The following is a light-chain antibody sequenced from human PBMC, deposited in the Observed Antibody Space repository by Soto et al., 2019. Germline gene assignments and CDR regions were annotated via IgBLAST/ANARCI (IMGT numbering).Light chain of an antibody. J-gene: IGKJ4*01. CDR3: QQHNAWPLT. CDR1: QTVGTS. CDR2: VAS. Sequence: EIVLTQSPATLSVSPGERATLTCRASQTVGTSLAWYQQQPGQAPRLLIYVASTRATGVPSRFSGTGSGTELALTISSLQSEDFAVYYCQQHNAWPLTFDGGTKVEIK. V-gene: IGKV3-15*01.